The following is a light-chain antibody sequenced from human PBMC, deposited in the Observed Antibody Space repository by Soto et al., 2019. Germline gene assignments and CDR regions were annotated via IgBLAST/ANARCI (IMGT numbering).Light chain of an antibody. V-gene: IGKV3-11*01. CDR1: QSVSSH. CDR3: QQSADWWT. J-gene: IGKJ1*01. Sequence: EVVVTQSPATLSLSPGERATLSCRASQSVSSHLAWYQQKPGQAPRLLIYDASNRATGIPARFSGSGSGTDFTLTISILEPEDFAVYCCQQSADWWTFGQGTKVDI. CDR2: DAS.